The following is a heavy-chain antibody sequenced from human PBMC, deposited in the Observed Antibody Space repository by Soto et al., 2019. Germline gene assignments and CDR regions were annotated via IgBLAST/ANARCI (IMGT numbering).Heavy chain of an antibody. D-gene: IGHD6-13*01. Sequence: KASETLSLTCTVSGGSISSSSYYWGWIRQPPGKGLEWIGSIYYSGSTYYNPSLKSRVTISVDTSKNQFSLKLSSVTAADTAVYYCARDSSSFKNYYYYGMDVWGQGTTVTAP. CDR3: ARDSSSFKNYYYYGMDV. V-gene: IGHV4-39*02. J-gene: IGHJ6*02. CDR1: GGSISSSSYY. CDR2: IYYSGST.